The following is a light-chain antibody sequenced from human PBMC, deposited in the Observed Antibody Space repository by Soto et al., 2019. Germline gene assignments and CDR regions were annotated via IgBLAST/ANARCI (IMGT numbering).Light chain of an antibody. J-gene: IGLJ1*01. V-gene: IGLV2-14*01. CDR1: SSDVGGYNY. CDR2: EVS. Sequence: QSVLTQPASVSGSPGQAITISCTGTSSDVGGYNYVSWYQQHPGKAPKLMIYEVSNRPSGVSDRFSGSKSGNTASLTISGLKVEDEADYYCTSYTSSSTPVFGTGTKLTV. CDR3: TSYTSSSTPV.